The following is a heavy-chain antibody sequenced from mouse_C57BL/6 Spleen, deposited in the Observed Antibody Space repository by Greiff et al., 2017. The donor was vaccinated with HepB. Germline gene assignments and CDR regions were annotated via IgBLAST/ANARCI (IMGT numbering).Heavy chain of an antibody. J-gene: IGHJ2*01. CDR3: ERGGNDPLDY. CDR2: IDPSDSYT. Sequence: VQLQQSGAELVKPGASVKLSCKASGYTFTSYWMQWVKQRPGQGLEWIGEIDPSDSYTNYNQKFKGKATLTVDTSSSTAYMQLSSLTSEDSAVYYWERGGNDPLDYWGQGTTLTVSS. V-gene: IGHV1-50*01. D-gene: IGHD2-2*01. CDR1: GYTFTSYW.